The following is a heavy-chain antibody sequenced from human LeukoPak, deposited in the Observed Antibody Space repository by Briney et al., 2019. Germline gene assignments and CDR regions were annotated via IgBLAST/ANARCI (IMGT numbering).Heavy chain of an antibody. CDR1: GFTFSSYS. Sequence: PGGSLRLSCAASGFTFSSYSMDWVRQAPGKGLEWVSSISSSSSYIYYADSVKGRFTISRDNAKNSLYLQMNSLRAEDTAVYYCASGHEYSSSSFDYWGQGTLVTVSS. J-gene: IGHJ4*02. CDR3: ASGHEYSSSSFDY. CDR2: ISSSSSYI. D-gene: IGHD6-6*01. V-gene: IGHV3-21*01.